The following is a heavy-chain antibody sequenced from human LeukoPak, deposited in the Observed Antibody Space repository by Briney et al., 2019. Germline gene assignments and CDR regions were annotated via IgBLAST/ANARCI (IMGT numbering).Heavy chain of an antibody. CDR3: ARGGVVRGVIDY. CDR2: INPNSGGT. D-gene: IGHD3-10*01. J-gene: IGHJ4*02. V-gene: IGHV1-2*02. Sequence: ASVKVSCKASGYTFTSYGISWVRQAPGQGLEWMGWINPNSGGTNYAQKFQGRVTMTRDTSISTAYMELSRLRSDDTAVYYCARGGVVRGVIDYWGQGTLVTVSS. CDR1: GYTFTSYG.